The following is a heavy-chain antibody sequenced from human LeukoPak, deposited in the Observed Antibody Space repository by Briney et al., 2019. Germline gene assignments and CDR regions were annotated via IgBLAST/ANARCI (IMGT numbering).Heavy chain of an antibody. Sequence: TGGSLRLSCAASGFTFSSYWMSWVRQAPGKGLEWVANIKQDGSEKYYVDSVKGRFTISRDNAKNSLYLQMNSLRAEDTAVYYCARDRLAVAGYYYYYYYMDVWGKGTTVTVSS. CDR3: ARDRLAVAGYYYYYYYMDV. CDR2: IKQDGSEK. V-gene: IGHV3-7*01. J-gene: IGHJ6*03. D-gene: IGHD6-19*01. CDR1: GFTFSSYW.